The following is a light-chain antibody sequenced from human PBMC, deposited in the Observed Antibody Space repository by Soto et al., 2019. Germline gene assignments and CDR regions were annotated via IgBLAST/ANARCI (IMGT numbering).Light chain of an antibody. J-gene: IGKJ2*01. V-gene: IGKV1-39*01. CDR1: QSINIY. CDR2: AAS. CDR3: QQSYRSPYT. Sequence: IQLTQSPSSLSASVGDRVTVTCRASQSINIYLNWYQQKPGKAPTLLIYAASSLQSGVPSRFSGGGSRTDFTLTITSLQAEDFATYYCQQSYRSPYTFGQGTKVEI.